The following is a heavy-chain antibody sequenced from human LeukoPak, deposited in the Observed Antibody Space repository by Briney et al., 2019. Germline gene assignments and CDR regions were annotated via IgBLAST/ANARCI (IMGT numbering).Heavy chain of an antibody. Sequence: GGSLRLSCAASGFTFDNYGMHWVRQAPGKGLQWVADISSDGATQYYADSVKGRFTISRDNSKNTLNLQMNSLRPGDTAVYYCAKGCLGGGNCFFFQHWGQGTLVTVSS. V-gene: IGHV3-30*18. CDR2: ISSDGATQ. J-gene: IGHJ1*01. CDR3: AKGCLGGGNCFFFQH. D-gene: IGHD2-15*01. CDR1: GFTFDNYG.